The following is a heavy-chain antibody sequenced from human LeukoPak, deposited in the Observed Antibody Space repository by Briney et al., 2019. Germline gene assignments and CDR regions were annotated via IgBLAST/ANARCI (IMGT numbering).Heavy chain of an antibody. J-gene: IGHJ6*03. Sequence: ASVKVSCKASGDTFTKYGFNWVRQAAGQGLQWMGWINSNNGNTYYAQRFHGRVTMTIDTATTTAYMELKSLKSDDTAVYYCARNVGGNFPYFYYYMDVWGKGTTVTVSS. CDR3: ARNVGGNFPYFYYYMDV. D-gene: IGHD4-23*01. V-gene: IGHV1-18*01. CDR2: INSNNGNT. CDR1: GDTFTKYG.